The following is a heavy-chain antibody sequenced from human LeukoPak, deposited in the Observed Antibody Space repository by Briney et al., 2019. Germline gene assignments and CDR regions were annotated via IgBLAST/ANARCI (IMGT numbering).Heavy chain of an antibody. CDR2: ISACNGNT. V-gene: IGHV1-18*01. CDR3: ARDFALNPYYYDSSGELGLDY. J-gene: IGHJ4*02. D-gene: IGHD3-22*01. Sequence: GSAVKVSFKAFGYTFTSYGISWVRQAPGQGLEWMGLISACNGNTNYAQKLQGRVTMTTDTSTSTAYMELRSLRSDDTAVYYCARDFALNPYYYDSSGELGLDYWGQGTLVTVSS. CDR1: GYTFTSYG.